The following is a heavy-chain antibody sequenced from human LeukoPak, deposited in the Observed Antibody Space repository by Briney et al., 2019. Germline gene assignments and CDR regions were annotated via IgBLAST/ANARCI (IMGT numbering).Heavy chain of an antibody. CDR2: IRSKAYGGTT. J-gene: IGHJ4*02. Sequence: GGSLRLSCTASGFTFGDYAMSWVRQAPGKGLEWVGFIRSKAYGGTTEYAASVKGRFTISRDDSKSIAYLQMNSLKTEDTAVYYCTRDRVPMTTVTTSHYWGQGTLVTVSS. CDR1: GFTFGDYA. CDR3: TRDRVPMTTVTTSHY. D-gene: IGHD4-17*01. V-gene: IGHV3-49*04.